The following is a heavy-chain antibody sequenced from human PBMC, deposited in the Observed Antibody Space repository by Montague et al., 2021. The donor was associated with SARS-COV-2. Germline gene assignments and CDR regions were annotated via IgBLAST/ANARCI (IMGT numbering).Heavy chain of an antibody. V-gene: IGHV4-39*01. CDR2: IYYSGTT. CDR1: GGSISSSSYY. J-gene: IGHJ4*02. CDR3: ARHVRSLMVRGPDFDY. Sequence: SETLSLTCTASGGSISSSSYYWGWIRQPPGKGLEWIGSIYYSGTTYYNPSLKSRVTISVDTSKNQFSLKLNSVTAADTAVYYCARHVRSLMVRGPDFDYWGQGTLVTVSS. D-gene: IGHD3-10*01.